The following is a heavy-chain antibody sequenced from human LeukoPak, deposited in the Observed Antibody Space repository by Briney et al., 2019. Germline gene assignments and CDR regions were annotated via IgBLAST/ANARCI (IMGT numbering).Heavy chain of an antibody. CDR3: ARGLFGGPKSTTFDY. CDR2: ISSSSSYI. J-gene: IGHJ4*02. V-gene: IGHV3-21*01. CDR1: GFTFSSYS. Sequence: GGSLRLSCAASGFTFSSYSMNWVRQAPGKGLEWVSSISSSSSYIYYADSVKGRFTISRDNAKNSLYLQMNSLRAEDTAVYYCARGLFGGPKSTTFDYWGQGTLVTVSS. D-gene: IGHD2-21*01.